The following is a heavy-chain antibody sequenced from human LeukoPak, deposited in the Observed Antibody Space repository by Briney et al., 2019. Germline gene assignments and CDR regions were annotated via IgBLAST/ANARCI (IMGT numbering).Heavy chain of an antibody. CDR1: GYTFTSHA. Sequence: ASVKVSCKASGYTFTSHAMHWVRQAPGQRLEWMGWINAGNGNTKYSQKFQGRVTITRDTSASTAYMELSSLRSEDTAVYYCARDEYRLLLGVRYYYGMDVWGQGTTVTVSS. D-gene: IGHD2-2*01. CDR3: ARDEYRLLLGVRYYYGMDV. J-gene: IGHJ6*02. CDR2: INAGNGNT. V-gene: IGHV1-3*01.